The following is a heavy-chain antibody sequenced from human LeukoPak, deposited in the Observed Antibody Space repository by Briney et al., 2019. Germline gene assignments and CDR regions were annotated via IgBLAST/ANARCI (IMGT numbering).Heavy chain of an antibody. CDR3: ARSAGTWFDP. Sequence: GGSLRLSCAASGFTFSSYEMNWVRQAPGKGLEWVSYISSSGSTIYSADSVKGRFTISRDNAKNSLYLQMNSLRVEDTVVYYCARSAGTWFDPWGQRTLVTVSS. CDR1: GFTFSSYE. J-gene: IGHJ5*02. D-gene: IGHD1-1*01. V-gene: IGHV3-48*03. CDR2: ISSSGSTI.